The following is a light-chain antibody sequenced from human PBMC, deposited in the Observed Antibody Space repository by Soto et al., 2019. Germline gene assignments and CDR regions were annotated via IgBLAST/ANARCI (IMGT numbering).Light chain of an antibody. CDR1: QDISGW. CDR2: AES. J-gene: IGKJ1*01. V-gene: IGKV1-12*01. Sequence: IQMTQSPSSVSASVGDRVTITCRASQDISGWLSWFQQKPGKAPNILIYAESNLQSGVPYRFSGSGSGTDLNLTISSLQPEDFATYYCQKSYSPPVTFSQGTKVDIK. CDR3: QKSYSPPVT.